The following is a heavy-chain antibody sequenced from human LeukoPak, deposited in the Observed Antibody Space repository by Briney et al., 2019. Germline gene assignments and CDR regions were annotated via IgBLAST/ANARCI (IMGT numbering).Heavy chain of an antibody. J-gene: IGHJ4*02. D-gene: IGHD3-10*01. CDR3: ARGSGVHV. V-gene: IGHV3-21*04. CDR2: ITKSSTYV. CDR1: GFTFRTHS. Sequence: PGGSLRLSCEASGFTFRTHSMNWVRQAPGKGLEWVSSITKSSTYVYYADSVKGRFTISRDNANNSLFLQMSNLGVDDTGVYYCARGSGVHVWGQGTLVLVSS.